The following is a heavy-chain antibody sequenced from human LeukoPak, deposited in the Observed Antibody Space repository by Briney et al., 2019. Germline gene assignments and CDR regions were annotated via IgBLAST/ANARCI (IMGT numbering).Heavy chain of an antibody. CDR2: IYYIGST. J-gene: IGHJ4*02. D-gene: IGHD5-18*01. CDR3: ARSRGYSYGTTFLDY. V-gene: IGHV4-59*08. Sequence: SETLSLTCTVSGGSISSYYWSWIRQPPGKGLVWIGYIYYIGSTNYNPSLKSRVTISVDTSKNQFSLKLSSVTAADTAVYYCARSRGYSYGTTFLDYWGQGTLVTVSS. CDR1: GGSISSYY.